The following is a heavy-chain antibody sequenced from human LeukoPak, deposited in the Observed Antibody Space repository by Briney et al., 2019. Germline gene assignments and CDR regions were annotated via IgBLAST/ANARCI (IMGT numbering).Heavy chain of an antibody. D-gene: IGHD6-13*01. CDR1: GYSISSGYY. Sequence: SETLSLTCTVSGYSISSGYYWGWIRQPPGKGLEWIGSIYHSGSTYYNPSLKSRVTISVDTSKNQFSLKLSSVTAADTAVYYCARGSSSSWYGAVGYYYGMDVWGQGTTVTVSS. CDR3: ARGSSSSWYGAVGYYYGMDV. V-gene: IGHV4-38-2*02. CDR2: IYHSGST. J-gene: IGHJ6*02.